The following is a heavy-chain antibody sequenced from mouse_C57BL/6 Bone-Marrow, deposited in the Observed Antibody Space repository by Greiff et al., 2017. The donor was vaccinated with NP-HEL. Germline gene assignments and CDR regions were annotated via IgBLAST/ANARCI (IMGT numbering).Heavy chain of an antibody. CDR1: GYTFTSYW. CDR3: AYYYGSSYYWYFDV. D-gene: IGHD1-1*01. J-gene: IGHJ1*03. V-gene: IGHV1-59*01. CDR2: IDPSDSYT. Sequence: QVQLQQPGAELVRPGTSVKLSCKASGYTFTSYWMHWVKQRPGQGLEWIGVIDPSDSYTNYNQKFKGKATLTVDTSSSTAYMQLSSLTSEDSAVYYCAYYYGSSYYWYFDVWAQGPRSPSPQ.